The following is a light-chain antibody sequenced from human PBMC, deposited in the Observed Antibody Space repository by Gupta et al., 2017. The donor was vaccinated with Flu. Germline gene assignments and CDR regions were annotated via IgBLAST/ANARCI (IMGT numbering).Light chain of an antibody. V-gene: IGKV3-15*01. Sequence: VMTQSPATLSVSPGERATLSCRASQSVSSNLAWYQQKPGQAPRLLIYGASTRATGIPARFSGSGSGTEFTLTISSRQSEDFAVYYCQQYNNWPPVTFGRGTKVEIK. CDR2: GAS. CDR3: QQYNNWPPVT. CDR1: QSVSSN. J-gene: IGKJ4*01.